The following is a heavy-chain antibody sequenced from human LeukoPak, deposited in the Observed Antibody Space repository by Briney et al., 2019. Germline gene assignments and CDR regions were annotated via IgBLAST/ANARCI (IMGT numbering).Heavy chain of an antibody. CDR3: AKTYYYGSGSPADAFDV. J-gene: IGHJ3*01. V-gene: IGHV5-51*01. D-gene: IGHD3-10*01. CDR2: IYPDDSDT. Sequence: GESLKISCKGSGYSFTSYWIGWVRQMPGKGLEWMGFIYPDDSDTRYSPSFQGQVTISADKSISTACLQWSSLKASDTAMYYCAKTYYYGSGSPADAFDVWGQGTVVTISS. CDR1: GYSFTSYW.